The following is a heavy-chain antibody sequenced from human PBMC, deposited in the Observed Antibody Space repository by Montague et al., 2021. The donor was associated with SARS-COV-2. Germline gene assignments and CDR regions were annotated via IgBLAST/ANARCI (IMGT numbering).Heavy chain of an antibody. CDR3: ARGSGCSGASCYAVCDPYCDYGIDV. V-gene: IGHV4-39*07. CDR1: GASISSRSYY. CDR2: KYYSGST. D-gene: IGHD2-15*01. J-gene: IGHJ6*02. Sequence: SETLSLTCTVSGASISSRSYYWGWIRQPTGKGLEWIGFKYYSGSTYYNPTLKSRVTISVDTSKNPFSLKLSSVTAADTAVYYCARGSGCSGASCYAVCDPYCDYGIDVWGQGTTVTVSS.